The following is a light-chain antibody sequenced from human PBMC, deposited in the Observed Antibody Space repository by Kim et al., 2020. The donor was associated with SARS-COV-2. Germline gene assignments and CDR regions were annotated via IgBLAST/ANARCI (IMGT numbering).Light chain of an antibody. V-gene: IGKV1-8*01. CDR2: AVS. J-gene: IGKJ4*01. CDR1: QGISTY. CDR3: QQYYIYPLT. Sequence: PPTGDRFTITCRASQGISTYLSWYQPKPGKAPKLLIYAVSTLQSGVPSRFRGSGSWTHFTLTISCLQSEDFATYYCQQYYIYPLTFGGGTKMDI.